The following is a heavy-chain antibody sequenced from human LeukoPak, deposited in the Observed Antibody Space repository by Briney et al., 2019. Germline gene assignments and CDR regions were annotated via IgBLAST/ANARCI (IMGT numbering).Heavy chain of an antibody. CDR1: GGYITTRNYY. CDR3: ARHHGRPSVDY. J-gene: IGHJ4*02. Sequence: SETLSLTCTVSGGYITTRNYYWGWIGQPPGKGLEWIVSISYSGSTYYNPSLKSRVTISVDTSKNQFSLKLNYVPVAQTAVYYCARHHGRPSVDYWGQGTRVTVS. V-gene: IGHV4-39*01. D-gene: IGHD5-24*01. CDR2: ISYSGST.